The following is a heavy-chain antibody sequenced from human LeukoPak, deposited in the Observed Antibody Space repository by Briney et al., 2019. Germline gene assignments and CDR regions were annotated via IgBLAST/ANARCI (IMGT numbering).Heavy chain of an antibody. Sequence: GGSLRLSCAASGFTFSSYWMNWVRQAPGKGLEWVAVISYDGSNKYYADSVKGRFTISRDNSKNTLYLQMNSLRAEDTAVYYCAKDRRVWSTTYYFDYWGQGTLVTVSS. D-gene: IGHD1-1*01. CDR1: GFTFSSYW. V-gene: IGHV3-30*18. CDR2: ISYDGSNK. J-gene: IGHJ4*02. CDR3: AKDRRVWSTTYYFDY.